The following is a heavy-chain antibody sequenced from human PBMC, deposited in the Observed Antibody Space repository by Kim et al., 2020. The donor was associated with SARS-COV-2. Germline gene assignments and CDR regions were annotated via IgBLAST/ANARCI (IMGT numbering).Heavy chain of an antibody. CDR1: GYTFTSYA. V-gene: IGHV7-4-1*02. J-gene: IGHJ4*02. Sequence: ASVKVSCKASGYTFTSYAMNWVRQAPGQGLEWMGWINTNTGNPTYAQGFTGRFVFSLDTSVSTAYLQISSLKAEDTAVYYCARGDETIFGVVMTNFDYWGQGTLVTVSS. D-gene: IGHD3-3*01. CDR3: ARGDETIFGVVMTNFDY. CDR2: INTNTGNP.